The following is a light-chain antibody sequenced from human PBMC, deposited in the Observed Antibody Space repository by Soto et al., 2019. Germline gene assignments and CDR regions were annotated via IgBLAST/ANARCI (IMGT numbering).Light chain of an antibody. CDR2: DVS. Sequence: QSVLTQPASVSGSPGQSITISCTGTSSDVGTYNYVSWYQQHPGKAPKVMIYDVSNRPSGVSNRFSASKSGNTASLPISGLHAEDYADYYCSSYTGSSTAVIFGGGTKVTVL. J-gene: IGLJ2*01. V-gene: IGLV2-14*03. CDR1: SSDVGTYNY. CDR3: SSYTGSSTAVI.